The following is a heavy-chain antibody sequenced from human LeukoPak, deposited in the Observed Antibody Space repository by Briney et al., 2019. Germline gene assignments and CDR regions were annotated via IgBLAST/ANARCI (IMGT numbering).Heavy chain of an antibody. V-gene: IGHV4-30-2*01. D-gene: IGHD1-26*01. CDR3: ARGLGTPFDY. Sequence: SETLSLTCAVSGGSISSGGYSWSWIRQPPGKGLEWIGYIYHSGSTYYNPSLKSRVTISVDRSKNQFSLKLSSVTAAGTAVYYCARGLGTPFDYWGQGTLVTVSS. CDR1: GGSISSGGYS. CDR2: IYHSGST. J-gene: IGHJ4*02.